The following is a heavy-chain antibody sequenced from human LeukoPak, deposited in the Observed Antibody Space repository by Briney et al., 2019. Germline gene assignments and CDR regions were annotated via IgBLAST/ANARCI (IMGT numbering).Heavy chain of an antibody. J-gene: IGHJ3*02. Sequence: PGGSLRLSCEGSGFTFSTYNLHWVRQAPGKGLEWVAVILNDGSHKYGADSVRGRFDVSRDNSKNTLYLQLSSLRPEDTAVYFCARGLVGISGAFDIWGQGTMVTVSS. CDR2: ILNDGSHK. V-gene: IGHV3-30*09. D-gene: IGHD1-26*01. CDR3: ARGLVGISGAFDI. CDR1: GFTFSTYN.